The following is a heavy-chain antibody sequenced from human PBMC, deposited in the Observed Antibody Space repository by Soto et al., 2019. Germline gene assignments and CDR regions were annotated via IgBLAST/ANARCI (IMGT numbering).Heavy chain of an antibody. Sequence: QVQLVVSGGGLVKPGGSLRISCAASGFTFSDYYISWIRQAPGKGLEWVSYISSSGSIIYYADSVKGRFTISRDNAKNSMYLQMISLRAEDTAVYYGALAGYDSNYYAVTPLSAGHFWGQGTLVTVSS. V-gene: IGHV3-11*01. D-gene: IGHD4-4*01. J-gene: IGHJ4*02. CDR2: ISSSGSII. CDR1: GFTFSDYY. CDR3: ALAGYDSNYYAVTPLSAGHF.